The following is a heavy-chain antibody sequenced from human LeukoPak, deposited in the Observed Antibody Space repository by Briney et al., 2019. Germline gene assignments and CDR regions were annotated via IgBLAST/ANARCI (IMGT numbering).Heavy chain of an antibody. D-gene: IGHD6-19*01. CDR3: ARSSGFSRFDY. CDR2: INPKTGGP. CDR1: GYTFIGYY. J-gene: IGHJ4*02. V-gene: IGHV1-2*02. Sequence: ASVKVSCKASGYTFIGYYMHWVRQAPGQGHEWMGWINPKTGGPRCSPKFQVRVTITSDRSISTAYLEVAGLESDDTAVYYCARSSGFSRFDYWGQGALVTVSS.